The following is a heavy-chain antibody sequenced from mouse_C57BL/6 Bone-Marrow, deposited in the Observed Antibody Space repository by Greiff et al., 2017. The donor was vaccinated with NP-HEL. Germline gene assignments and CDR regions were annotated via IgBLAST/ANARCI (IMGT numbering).Heavy chain of an antibody. CDR1: SYTFTSYW. J-gene: IGHJ2*01. D-gene: IGHD1-1*01. V-gene: IGHV1-50*01. Sequence: QVQLQQPGAELVKPGASVKLSCKASSYTFTSYWMQWVKQRPGQGLEWIGEIDPSDSYTNYNQKFKGKATLTVDTSSSTAYMQLSSLTSEDSAVYYCAREDYGSSPHYFDYWGQGTTLTVSS. CDR2: IDPSDSYT. CDR3: AREDYGSSPHYFDY.